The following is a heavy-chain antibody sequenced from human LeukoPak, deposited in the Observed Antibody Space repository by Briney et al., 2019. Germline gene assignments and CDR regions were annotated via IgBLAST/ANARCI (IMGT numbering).Heavy chain of an antibody. V-gene: IGHV3-48*02. J-gene: IGHJ4*02. CDR1: GFTFSSYS. CDR3: ARDSGVDAHLDY. CDR2: ISSRSSSI. D-gene: IGHD3-3*01. Sequence: GGSLRLSCAASGFTFSSYSMNWVRQAPGKGLEWVSYISSRSSSIYYADSVKGRFTISRDNAKNSLYLQMNSLRDEDTAVYYCARDSGVDAHLDYWGQGTLVTVSS.